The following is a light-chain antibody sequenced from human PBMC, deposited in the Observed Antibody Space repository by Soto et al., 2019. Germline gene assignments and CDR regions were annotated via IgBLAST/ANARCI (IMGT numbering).Light chain of an antibody. CDR1: QSVRSN. V-gene: IGKV3-15*01. CDR3: QQYNEWPLT. CDR2: DAS. J-gene: IGKJ4*01. Sequence: EKVMTQSPATLSVSPGEGATLSCRASQSVRSNLAWYQQKPGQALRLLIYDASTRATGIPARFSGSGSGTEFTLIISSLQSEDFAVYYCQQYNEWPLTFGGGTKVDIK.